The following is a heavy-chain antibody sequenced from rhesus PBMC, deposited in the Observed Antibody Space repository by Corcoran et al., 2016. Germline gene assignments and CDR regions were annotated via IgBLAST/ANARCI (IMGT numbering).Heavy chain of an antibody. CDR3: ARLMEVADV. V-gene: IGHV1S2*01. Sequence: QVQLVQSGAEVKKPGSSVKVSCKASGSTFTDYYMHWVRQAPRQGLEWMGWINPYNGNTKYAQKFQGRVTMTRDTSTSTAYMELSSLRSEDTAVYYCARLMEVADVWGPGVLVTVSS. J-gene: IGHJ5-1*01. CDR2: INPYNGNT. CDR1: GSTFTDYY. D-gene: IGHD2-33*01.